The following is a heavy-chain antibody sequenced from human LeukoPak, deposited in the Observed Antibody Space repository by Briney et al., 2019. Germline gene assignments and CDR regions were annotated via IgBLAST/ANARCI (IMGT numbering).Heavy chain of an antibody. Sequence: SETLSLTCAVYGGSFSGYYRSWIRQPPGKGLEWIGEINHSGSTNYNPSLKSRVTISVDTSKNQFSLKLSSVTAADTAVYYCARGGDIVVVPAAPGEYYFDYWGQGTLVTVSS. CDR2: INHSGST. CDR3: ARGGDIVVVPAAPGEYYFDY. J-gene: IGHJ4*02. D-gene: IGHD2-2*01. V-gene: IGHV4-34*01. CDR1: GGSFSGYY.